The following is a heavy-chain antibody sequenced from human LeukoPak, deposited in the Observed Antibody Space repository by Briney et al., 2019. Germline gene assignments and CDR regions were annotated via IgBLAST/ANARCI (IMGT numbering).Heavy chain of an antibody. J-gene: IGHJ6*03. CDR1: GYTFTGYH. Sequence: GASVTVSCKASGYTFTGYHMHRVRQAPGQGLEWMGWINPNSGGTNYAQKFQGRVTITTDESTSTAYMELSSLRSEDTAVYYCANQMVYAPTYYYMDVWGKGTTVTVSS. CDR3: ANQMVYAPTYYYMDV. CDR2: INPNSGGT. V-gene: IGHV1-2*02. D-gene: IGHD2-8*01.